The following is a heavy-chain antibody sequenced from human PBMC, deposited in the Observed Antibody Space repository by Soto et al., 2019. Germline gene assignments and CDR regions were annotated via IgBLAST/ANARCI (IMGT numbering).Heavy chain of an antibody. CDR2: IYYSGST. D-gene: IGHD1-1*01. CDR3: ARGRVDKNWNAVGPIDS. Sequence: PSETLSLTCTVSGGSISSSSYYWGWIRQHPGKGLEWIGYIYYSGSTYYNPSLKSRVTISVDTPKNQFSLKLSSLTAADTAVDYCARGRVDKNWNAVGPIDSWGQGTLVTVSS. V-gene: IGHV4-31*03. J-gene: IGHJ4*02. CDR1: GGSISSSSYY.